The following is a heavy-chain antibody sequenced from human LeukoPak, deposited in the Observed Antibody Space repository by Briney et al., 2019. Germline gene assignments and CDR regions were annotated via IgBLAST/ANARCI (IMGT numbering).Heavy chain of an antibody. Sequence: SETLSLTCAAYGGSFRGYYWSWIRQPPGKGLEWIGEINHSGSTNYNPSLKSRVTISVDTSKNQFSLKLSSVTAADTAVYYCAREGLKSIAARPYYFDYWGQGTLVTVSS. V-gene: IGHV4-34*01. CDR3: AREGLKSIAARPYYFDY. J-gene: IGHJ4*02. CDR2: INHSGST. CDR1: GGSFRGYY. D-gene: IGHD6-6*01.